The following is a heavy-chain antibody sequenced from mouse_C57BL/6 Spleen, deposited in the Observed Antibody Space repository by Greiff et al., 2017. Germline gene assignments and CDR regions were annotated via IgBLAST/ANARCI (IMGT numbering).Heavy chain of an antibody. J-gene: IGHJ4*01. Sequence: EVQVVESGPELVKPGASVKMSCKASGYTFTDYNMHWVKQSHGKSLEWIGYINPNNGGTSYNQKFKGKATLTVNKSSSTAYMELRSLTSEDSAVYYCAREWELGDYYAMDYWGQGTSVTVSS. D-gene: IGHD4-1*01. CDR1: GYTFTDYN. CDR3: AREWELGDYYAMDY. V-gene: IGHV1-22*01. CDR2: INPNNGGT.